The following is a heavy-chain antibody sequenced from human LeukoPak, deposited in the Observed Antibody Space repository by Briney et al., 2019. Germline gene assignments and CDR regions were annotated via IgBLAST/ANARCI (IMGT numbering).Heavy chain of an antibody. CDR2: ISGSGGST. Sequence: SGGSLRLSCAASGFTFSSYGMSWVRQAPGKGLEWVSAISGSGGSTYYADSVKGRFTISRDNSKNTLYLQMSSLRAEDTAVYYCAGCGGDCSTSDYWGQGTLVTVSS. CDR1: GFTFSSYG. D-gene: IGHD2-21*02. J-gene: IGHJ4*02. CDR3: AGCGGDCSTSDY. V-gene: IGHV3-23*01.